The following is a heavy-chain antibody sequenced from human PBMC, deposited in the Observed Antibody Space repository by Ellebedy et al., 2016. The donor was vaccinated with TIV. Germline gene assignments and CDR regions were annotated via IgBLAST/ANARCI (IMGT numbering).Heavy chain of an antibody. J-gene: IGHJ2*01. Sequence: GESLKISCAASGFTFSDYWMSWVRQAPGKGLEWVSSISTTSNYIYYADSVKGRFTISRDNAKNSLYLQMNSLRAEDTAVYYCARKVPAPTTVPPNWYIDLWGRGTLVTVSS. V-gene: IGHV3-21*01. CDR3: ARKVPAPTTVPPNWYIDL. D-gene: IGHD4-17*01. CDR1: GFTFSDYW. CDR2: ISTTSNYI.